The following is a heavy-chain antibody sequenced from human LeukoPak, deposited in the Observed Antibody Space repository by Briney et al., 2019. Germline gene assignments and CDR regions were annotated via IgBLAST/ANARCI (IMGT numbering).Heavy chain of an antibody. CDR3: TRDQEQQLTNFDY. J-gene: IGHJ4*02. D-gene: IGHD6-13*01. CDR2: IRSKAYGGTT. Sequence: PGGSLRLSCTASGFTLGDYAMSWVRQAPGKGLEWVGFIRSKAYGGTTEYPASVKGRFTISRDDSKSIAYLQMNSLKTEDTAVYYCTRDQEQQLTNFDYWGQGTLVTVSS. CDR1: GFTLGDYA. V-gene: IGHV3-49*04.